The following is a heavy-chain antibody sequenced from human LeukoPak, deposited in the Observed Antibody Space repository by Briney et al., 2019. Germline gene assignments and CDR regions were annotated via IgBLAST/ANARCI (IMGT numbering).Heavy chain of an antibody. CDR2: IYPGDSDT. CDR1: GYSFTSYW. CDR3: ARPGDYDYVWGSSSSDYFDY. J-gene: IGHJ4*02. V-gene: IGHV5-51*01. Sequence: GASLKISCKGSGYSFTSYWIGWVRPMPGKGLEWMGIIYPGDSDTRYSPSFQGQVTISADKSISTAYLQWSSLKASDTAMYYCARPGDYDYVWGSSSSDYFDYWGQGTLVTVSS. D-gene: IGHD3-16*01.